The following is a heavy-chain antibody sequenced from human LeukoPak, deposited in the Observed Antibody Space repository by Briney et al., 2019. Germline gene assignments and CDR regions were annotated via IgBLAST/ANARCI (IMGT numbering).Heavy chain of an antibody. D-gene: IGHD3-22*01. CDR3: ARVVPRGDSSGYNYFDY. Sequence: GESLKISCKGSGYSFTSYWIGWVRQMPGKGLEWMGIIYPGDSDTRYSPSFQGQVTISADKSISTAYLQWSSLKASDTAMYYCARVVPRGDSSGYNYFDYWGQGTLVTVSS. J-gene: IGHJ4*02. V-gene: IGHV5-51*01. CDR2: IYPGDSDT. CDR1: GYSFTSYW.